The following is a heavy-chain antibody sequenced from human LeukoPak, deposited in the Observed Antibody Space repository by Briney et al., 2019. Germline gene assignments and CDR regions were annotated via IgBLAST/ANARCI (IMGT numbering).Heavy chain of an antibody. CDR2: IDWDDDK. CDR1: GFSLSTSGMC. V-gene: IGHV2-70*11. Sequence: SGPALVKPTQTLTLTCTFSGFSLSTSGMCVSWIRQPPGKALEWLARIDWDDDKYYSTSLKTRLTISKDTSKNQVALTMTNMDPVDTATYYCARRTRGYVDAFDIWGQGTMVTVSS. D-gene: IGHD5-12*01. J-gene: IGHJ3*02. CDR3: ARRTRGYVDAFDI.